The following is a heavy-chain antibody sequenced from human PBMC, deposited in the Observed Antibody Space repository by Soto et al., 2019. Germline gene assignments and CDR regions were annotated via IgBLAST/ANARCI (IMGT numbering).Heavy chain of an antibody. V-gene: IGHV3-11*01. CDR3: AVPYGDYGYGY. Sequence: QVQLVESGGGLVKPGGSLRLSWEASGFTFSDYYMNWFRQAPGKGLEWVSYISSSGTTIYQADSVKGRFTISRDNAKNSLYLQMNSLRADDTAVYYCAVPYGDYGYGYWGQGTLVTVSS. D-gene: IGHD4-17*01. CDR2: ISSSGTTI. CDR1: GFTFSDYY. J-gene: IGHJ4*02.